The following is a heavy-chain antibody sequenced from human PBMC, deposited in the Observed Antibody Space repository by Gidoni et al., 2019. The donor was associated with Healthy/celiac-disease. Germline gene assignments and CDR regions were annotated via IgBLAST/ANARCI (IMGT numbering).Heavy chain of an antibody. V-gene: IGHV3-23*01. CDR1: GLTFSSYA. D-gene: IGHD1-26*01. CDR3: AKGGSYYGADY. CDR2: ISGSGGST. Sequence: EVQLLESGGGLVQHGGSLRLSGADSGLTFSSYAMSWVRQAPGKGLAGVSAISGSGGSTYYADSVKGRFTISRDNSKNTLYLQMNSLRAEDTAVYYCAKGGSYYGADYWGQGTLVTVSS. J-gene: IGHJ4*02.